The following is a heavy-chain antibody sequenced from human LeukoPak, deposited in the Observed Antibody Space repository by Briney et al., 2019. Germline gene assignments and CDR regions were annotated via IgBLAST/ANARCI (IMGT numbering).Heavy chain of an antibody. CDR1: GFTFSSYT. CDR3: AKDSSSGWYDY. V-gene: IGHV3-23*01. CDR2: ISGSGGRT. J-gene: IGHJ4*02. D-gene: IGHD6-19*01. Sequence: GGSLRLSCAASGFTFSSYTMSWVRQAPGKGLEWVSAISGSGGRTYYADSVKGRFTISRDNSKNTLYLQMNSLRAEDTAVYYCAKDSSSGWYDYWGQGTLVTVSS.